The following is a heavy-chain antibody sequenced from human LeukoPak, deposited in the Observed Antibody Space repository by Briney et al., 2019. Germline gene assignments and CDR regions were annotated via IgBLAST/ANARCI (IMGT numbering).Heavy chain of an antibody. CDR3: ARGEWYPESFQH. Sequence: TSETLSLTCTVSGGSISSYYWNWIRQPPGKGLEWIGYIYYSGSTNYNPSLKSRVTISVDTSKNQFSLKLSSVTAADTAVYYCARGEWYPESFQHWGQGALVTVSS. CDR1: GGSISSYY. CDR2: IYYSGST. D-gene: IGHD3-3*01. V-gene: IGHV4-59*01. J-gene: IGHJ1*01.